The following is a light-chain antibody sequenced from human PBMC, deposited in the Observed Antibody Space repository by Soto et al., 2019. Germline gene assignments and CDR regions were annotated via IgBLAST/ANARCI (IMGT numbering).Light chain of an antibody. CDR2: LGS. Sequence: DIVMTQSPLSLPVTPGEPASISCRSSQSLLHSNGYNYLDWYLQKPGQSPQLLIYLGSNRASGVPDRFSGGGSGTDFTLKISRVEAEDVGVYYCMQAIQTWTFGQGTKVEIK. V-gene: IGKV2-28*01. CDR1: QSLLHSNGYNY. J-gene: IGKJ1*01. CDR3: MQAIQTWT.